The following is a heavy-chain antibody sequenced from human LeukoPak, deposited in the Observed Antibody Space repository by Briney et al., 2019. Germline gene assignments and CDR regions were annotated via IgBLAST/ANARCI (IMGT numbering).Heavy chain of an antibody. V-gene: IGHV4-59*01. J-gene: IGHJ4*02. Sequence: PSETLSLTCTVSGDSISSYYWSWIRQPPGKGLGWIGYIYHSGSTNYNPSLKSRVTISVDTSKNQFSLKLSSVTAADTAVYYCARGGRGYYFYYWGQGTLVTVSS. CDR2: IYHSGST. D-gene: IGHD3-22*01. CDR3: ARGGRGYYFYY. CDR1: GDSISSYY.